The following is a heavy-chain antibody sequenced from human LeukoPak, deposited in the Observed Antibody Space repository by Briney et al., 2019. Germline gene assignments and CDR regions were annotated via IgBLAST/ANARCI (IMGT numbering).Heavy chain of an antibody. CDR3: ASLGYTSGSYAFDY. Sequence: GASVKVSCKASGGTFSSYAISWVRQAPGQGLEWMGGIIPIFGTANYAQKFRGRVTITADESTSTAYMELSSLRSEDTAVYYCASLGYTSGSYAFDYWGQGTLVTVSS. CDR2: IIPIFGTA. J-gene: IGHJ4*02. CDR1: GGTFSSYA. D-gene: IGHD1-26*01. V-gene: IGHV1-69*13.